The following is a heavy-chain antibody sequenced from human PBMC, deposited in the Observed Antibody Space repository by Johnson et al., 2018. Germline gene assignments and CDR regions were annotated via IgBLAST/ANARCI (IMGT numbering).Heavy chain of an antibody. D-gene: IGHD6-19*01. V-gene: IGHV3-48*01. CDR2: ISHTTTTS. CDR1: GFTFSSYS. CDR3: AKVKPLTSGRSPDAFDI. Sequence: VQLVQSGGGLVQPGGSXGLSCAASGFTFSSYSMNWVRQAPGKGLEWVSYISHTTTTSFYADSVKGRFAISRDNAKNSLYLQMNNLRVEDTAIYYCAKVKPLTSGRSPDAFDIWGHGTMVTVSS. J-gene: IGHJ3*02.